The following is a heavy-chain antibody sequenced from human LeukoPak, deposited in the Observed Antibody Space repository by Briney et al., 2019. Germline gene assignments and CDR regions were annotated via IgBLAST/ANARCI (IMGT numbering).Heavy chain of an antibody. J-gene: IGHJ4*02. CDR1: GYTFTSNY. CDR2: ISPSGGST. Sequence: ASVKVSCKAFGYTFTSNYMHWVRQAPEQGPEWMGVISPSGGSTTYAQKFQGRVTLTRDMSTSTDYLELSSLRSEDTAVYYCASGGYCTSTSCYGENWGQGTLVTVSS. D-gene: IGHD2-2*01. CDR3: ASGGYCTSTSCYGEN. V-gene: IGHV1-46*03.